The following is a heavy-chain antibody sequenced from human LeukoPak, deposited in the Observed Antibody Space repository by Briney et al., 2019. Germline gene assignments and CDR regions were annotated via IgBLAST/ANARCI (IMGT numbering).Heavy chain of an antibody. Sequence: PGGSLRLSCAASGITFSSYAMSWVRQAPGKGLEWVSAISGSGGSTYYADSVKGRFTISRDNSKNTLYLQMNSLRAEDTAVYYCATQKGLRYYFDYWGQGTLVTVSS. V-gene: IGHV3-23*01. CDR3: ATQKGLRYYFDY. CDR1: GITFSSYA. J-gene: IGHJ4*02. CDR2: ISGSGGST. D-gene: IGHD5-12*01.